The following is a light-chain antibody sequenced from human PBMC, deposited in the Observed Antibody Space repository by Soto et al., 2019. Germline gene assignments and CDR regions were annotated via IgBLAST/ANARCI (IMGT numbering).Light chain of an antibody. CDR2: KAS. CDR3: QHYSTYST. J-gene: IGKJ1*01. V-gene: IGKV1-5*03. Sequence: DLQMTQSPSTLSAFVGDRVTITCRASQSISSWLAWYQQKPGKAPKLVIYKASSLHSGVPSRFSGSGSGREFTLTISSLQPDDSATYYCQHYSTYSTFGQGTKVEIK. CDR1: QSISSW.